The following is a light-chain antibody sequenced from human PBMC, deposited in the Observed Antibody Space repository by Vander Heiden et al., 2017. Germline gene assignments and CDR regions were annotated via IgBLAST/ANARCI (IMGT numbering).Light chain of an antibody. CDR3: CSYAGSYTYV. V-gene: IGLV2-11*01. J-gene: IGLJ1*01. CDR1: SSDVGGYNY. CDR2: DVS. Sequence: SALTQPRPVSGSPGQSVTISCTGTSSDVGGYNYVSWYQQHPGKAPKLMIYDVSKRPSGVPDRFSGSKSGNTASLTISGLQAEDEADYYCCSYAGSYTYVFGTGTKVTVL.